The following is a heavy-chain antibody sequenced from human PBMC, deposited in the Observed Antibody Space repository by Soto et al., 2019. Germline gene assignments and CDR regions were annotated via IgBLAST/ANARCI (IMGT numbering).Heavy chain of an antibody. CDR2: ISGYNGDT. V-gene: IGHV1-18*01. CDR3: AKNGQPPYYYYGLDV. J-gene: IGHJ6*02. Sequence: GASVKVSCKASGYTFTRYGISWVRQAPGQGLEWMGWISGYNGDTNYAQKFKGRVSMTIDTSTTTAYMELRSLTSDDTAVYYCAKNGQPPYYYYGLDVWGQGTTVTVSS. CDR1: GYTFTRYG. D-gene: IGHD2-8*01.